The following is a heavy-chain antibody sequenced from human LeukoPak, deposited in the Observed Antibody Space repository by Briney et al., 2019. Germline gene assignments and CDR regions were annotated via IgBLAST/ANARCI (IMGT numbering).Heavy chain of an antibody. J-gene: IGHJ4*02. CDR1: GGSISSYY. CDR2: IYYSGST. D-gene: IGHD6-19*01. Sequence: SETLSLTCTVSGGSISSYYWSWIRQPPGKGLESIGYIYYSGSTNYNPSLKSRVTISVDTSKNQSSLKLSSVTAADTAVYYCARSYSSGWCYYWGQGTLVTVSS. CDR3: ARSYSSGWCYY. V-gene: IGHV4-59*01.